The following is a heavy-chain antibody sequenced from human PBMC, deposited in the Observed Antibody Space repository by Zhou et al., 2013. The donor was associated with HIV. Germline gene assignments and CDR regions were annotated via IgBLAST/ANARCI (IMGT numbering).Heavy chain of an antibody. V-gene: IGHV1-46*01. CDR2: INPGSGAT. CDR3: ARVVHDSYVRPGPLGY. Sequence: QVQLVQSGAEVKKPGASVTVSCKTSGYTFTDYHMYWVRQAPGQGLEWMGVINPGSGATTYTQKFQGRVTLTRDTTTSTVDMQLWSLTSEDTAVYYCARVVHDSYVRPGPLGYWGQGALVTVSS. CDR1: GYTFTDYH. J-gene: IGHJ4*02. D-gene: IGHD2-21*02.